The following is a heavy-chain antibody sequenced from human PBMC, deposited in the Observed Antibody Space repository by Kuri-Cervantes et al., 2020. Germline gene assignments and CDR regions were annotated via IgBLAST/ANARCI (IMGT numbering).Heavy chain of an antibody. CDR3: AKSSYDYYDSSGYYRPPDY. D-gene: IGHD3-22*01. CDR1: GFTFSSYS. J-gene: IGHJ4*02. V-gene: IGHV3-21*04. Sequence: GGSLRLSCAASGFTFSSYSMIWVRQAPGKGLEWVSSISSSSSYIYYADSVKGRFTISRDNAKNSLYLQMNSLRAEDTAVYYCAKSSYDYYDSSGYYRPPDYWGQGTLVTVSS. CDR2: ISSSSSYI.